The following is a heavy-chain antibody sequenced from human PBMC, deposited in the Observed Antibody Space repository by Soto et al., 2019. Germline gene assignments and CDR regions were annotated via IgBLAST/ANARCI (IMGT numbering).Heavy chain of an antibody. J-gene: IGHJ6*02. CDR3: ARDGYKYDYYYYGMDV. CDR1: GGSISSGGYY. D-gene: IGHD5-12*01. V-gene: IGHV4-31*03. Sequence: PSETLSLTCTVSGGSISSGGYYWSWIRQHPGKGLEWIGYIYYSGSTYYNPSLKSRVTISVDTSKNQFSLKLSSVTAADTAVYYCARDGYKYDYYYYGMDVWGQGTTVTVSS. CDR2: IYYSGST.